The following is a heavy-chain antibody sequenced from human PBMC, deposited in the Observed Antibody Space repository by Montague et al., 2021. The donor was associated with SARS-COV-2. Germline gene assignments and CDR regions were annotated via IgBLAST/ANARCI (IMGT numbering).Heavy chain of an antibody. CDR2: IKQDGSEK. Sequence: SLRLSCAASGFTFSSYWMSWVHQAPGKGLEWVANIKQDGSEKYYVDSVKGRFTISRDNAKNSLYLQMNSLRAEDTAVYYCARDMGTVTTEHYYYYGMDVWGQGTTVTVSS. CDR1: GFTFSSYW. CDR3: ARDMGTVTTEHYYYYGMDV. D-gene: IGHD4-17*01. V-gene: IGHV3-7*01. J-gene: IGHJ6*02.